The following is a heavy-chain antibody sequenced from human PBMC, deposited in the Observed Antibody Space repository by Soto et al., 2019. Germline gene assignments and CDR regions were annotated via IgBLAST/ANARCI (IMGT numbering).Heavy chain of an antibody. V-gene: IGHV3-48*01. CDR2: ISSSSSTI. CDR1: GFTFSSYS. J-gene: IGHJ6*04. CDR3: ARRGDYSPHLDV. Sequence: EVQLVESGGGLVQPGGSLRLSCAASGFTFSSYSMNWVRQAPGKGLEWVSYISSSSSTIYYADSMKGRFTISRDNAKNSLYLQMKSLRAEDTAVYYCARRGDYSPHLDVWGKGTTVTVST. D-gene: IGHD4-17*01.